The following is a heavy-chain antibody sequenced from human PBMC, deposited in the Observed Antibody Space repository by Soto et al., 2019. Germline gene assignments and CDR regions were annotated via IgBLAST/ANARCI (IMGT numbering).Heavy chain of an antibody. V-gene: IGHV4-59*08. CDR3: ARRTCGGGSCLFDF. CDR2: ISYSGST. J-gene: IGHJ4*02. CDR1: GGSISTYY. D-gene: IGHD2-15*01. Sequence: PSETLSLTCTVSGGSISTYYWSWIRQPPGKGLEWIGYISYSGSTNYNPSLKSRVTISVDTSKSQFSLKLRSVTAADTAVYYCARRTCGGGSCLFDFWGQRAQVTVSS.